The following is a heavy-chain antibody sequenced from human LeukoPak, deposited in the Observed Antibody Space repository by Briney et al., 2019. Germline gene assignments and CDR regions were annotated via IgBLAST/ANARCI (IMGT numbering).Heavy chain of an antibody. V-gene: IGHV2-5*02. CDR3: AHRREYSSTWYWANFDY. J-gene: IGHJ4*02. CDR1: GFSISTNGVG. Sequence: SGPTLVKPTHALTLTCSFSGFSISTNGVGVGWIRQPPGKALEWLSLIYWDEDKRYSPSLKSRLTITKDTSKNQVVLTMTNIDPVDTATYYCAHRREYSSTWYWANFDYWGQGTLVTVSS. D-gene: IGHD6-13*01. CDR2: IYWDEDK.